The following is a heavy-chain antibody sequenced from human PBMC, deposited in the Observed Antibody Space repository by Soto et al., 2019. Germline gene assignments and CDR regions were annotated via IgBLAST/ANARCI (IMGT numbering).Heavy chain of an antibody. V-gene: IGHV3-30*18. D-gene: IGHD3-10*01. CDR3: AKDRGSGTLRYYGMDV. CDR2: MSYDESKI. J-gene: IGHJ6*02. CDR1: GFSFSSYA. Sequence: QVQLVESGGGVVQPGRSLRLSCAGSGFSFSSYAVHWVRQAPGKGLEWVAVMSYDESKINYADSVKGRFTISRDNSKNTFFLQVTGMRPEDTAVYFCAKDRGSGTLRYYGMDVWGQGTTVTVS.